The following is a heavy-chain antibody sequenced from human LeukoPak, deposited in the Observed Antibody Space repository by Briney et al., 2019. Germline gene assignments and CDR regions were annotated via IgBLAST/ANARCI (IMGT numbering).Heavy chain of an antibody. CDR2: IIPILGIA. CDR3: ARGPYHYYGSGSYYKPPTVKYFQH. D-gene: IGHD3-10*01. V-gene: IGHV1-69*04. CDR1: GGTFSSYA. J-gene: IGHJ1*01. Sequence: GASVKVSCKASGGTFSSYAISWVRQAPGQGLEWMGRIIPILGIANYAQKFQGRVTITADKSTSTAYMELSSLRSEDTAVYYCARGPYHYYGSGSYYKPPTVKYFQHWGQGTLVTVSS.